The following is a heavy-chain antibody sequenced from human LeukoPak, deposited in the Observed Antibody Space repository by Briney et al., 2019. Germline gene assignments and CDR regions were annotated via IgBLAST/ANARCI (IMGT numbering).Heavy chain of an antibody. CDR2: IYWNGGST. V-gene: IGHV3-20*04. CDR3: ARGRYSGTYLLDY. J-gene: IGHJ4*02. Sequence: GGSLRLSCAASGFTFDGYGMSWVRQAPGKGLEWVSGIYWNGGSTGYADSVKGRFTISRDNAKNSLYLQMNSLRAEDTALYYCARGRYSGTYLLDYWGQGTLVTVSS. CDR1: GFTFDGYG. D-gene: IGHD1-26*01.